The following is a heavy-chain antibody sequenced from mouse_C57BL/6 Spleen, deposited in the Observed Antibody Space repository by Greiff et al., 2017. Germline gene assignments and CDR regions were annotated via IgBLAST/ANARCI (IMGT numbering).Heavy chain of an antibody. CDR2: IDPSDSYT. CDR1: GYTFTSYW. V-gene: IGHV1-69*01. J-gene: IGHJ1*03. CDR3: ARPTVVAERYFDV. Sequence: QVQLQQPGAELVMPGASVKLSCKASGYTFTSYWMHWVKQRPGQGLEWIGEIDPSDSYTNYNQKFKGKSTLTVDKSSSTAYMQLSSLTSEDAAVYYCARPTVVAERYFDVWSTGTTVTVSS. D-gene: IGHD1-1*01.